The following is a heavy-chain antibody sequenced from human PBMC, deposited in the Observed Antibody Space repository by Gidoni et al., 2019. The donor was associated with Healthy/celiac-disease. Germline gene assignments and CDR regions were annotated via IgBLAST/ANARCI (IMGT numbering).Heavy chain of an antibody. CDR3: ARSSVRSSYGRSPNFDY. J-gene: IGHJ4*02. CDR1: GGSFSGYY. D-gene: IGHD5-18*01. V-gene: IGHV4-34*01. Sequence: QVQLQQWGAGLLKPSETLFLTCAVYGGSFSGYYWSWIRQPPGKGLEWIGEINHSGSTNYNPSLKSRVTISVDTSKNQFSLKLSSVTAADTAVYYCARSSVRSSYGRSPNFDYWGQGTLVTVSS. CDR2: INHSGST.